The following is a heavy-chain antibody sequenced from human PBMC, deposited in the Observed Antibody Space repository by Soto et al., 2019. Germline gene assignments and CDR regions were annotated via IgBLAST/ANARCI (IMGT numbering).Heavy chain of an antibody. Sequence: PGGSLRLSCAASGFTFSSYWMHWVRQAPGKGLVWVSRINSDGSSTSYADSVKGRFTISRDNAKNTLYLQMNSLRAEDTAVYYCARERGYCSSTSCYVYYYYMDVWGKGTTVTVSS. CDR2: INSDGSST. D-gene: IGHD2-2*01. J-gene: IGHJ6*03. V-gene: IGHV3-74*01. CDR3: ARERGYCSSTSCYVYYYYMDV. CDR1: GFTFSSYW.